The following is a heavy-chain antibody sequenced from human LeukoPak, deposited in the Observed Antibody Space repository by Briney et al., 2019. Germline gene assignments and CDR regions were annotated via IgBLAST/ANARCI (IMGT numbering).Heavy chain of an antibody. CDR2: ITTSGRTI. CDR1: GFTFDDYA. J-gene: IGHJ4*02. CDR3: ARGEDYGTNSFDY. D-gene: IGHD4-17*01. V-gene: IGHV3-48*03. Sequence: GGSLRLSCAASGFTFDDYAMHWVRQPPGKGLEWVSYITTSGRTIYYADSVKGRFTISRDNAKNSLYLQMNSLRAEDTAVYYCARGEDYGTNSFDYWGQGTLVTVSS.